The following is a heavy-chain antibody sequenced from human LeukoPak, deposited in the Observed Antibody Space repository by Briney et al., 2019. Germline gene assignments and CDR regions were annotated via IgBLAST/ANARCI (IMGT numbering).Heavy chain of an antibody. CDR1: GGSISSSNW. CDR3: ARRSIAAAGRSGDDYYYYMDV. D-gene: IGHD6-13*01. CDR2: IYHSGST. J-gene: IGHJ6*03. V-gene: IGHV4-4*02. Sequence: SGTPSLTCAVSGGSISSSNWWSWVRQPPGKGLEWIGEIYHSGSTNYNPSLKSRVTISVDKSKNQFSLKLSSVTAADTAVYYCARRSIAAAGRSGDDYYYYMDVWGKGTTVTISS.